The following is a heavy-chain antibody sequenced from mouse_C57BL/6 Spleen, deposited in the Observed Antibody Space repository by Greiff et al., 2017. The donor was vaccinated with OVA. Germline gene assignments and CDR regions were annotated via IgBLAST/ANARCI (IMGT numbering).Heavy chain of an antibody. J-gene: IGHJ4*01. Sequence: VQLQQSGAELVKPGASVKISCKASGYAFSSYWMNWVKQRPGKGLEWIGQIYPGDGDTNYNGKFKGKATLTADKSSSTAYMQLSSLTSEDSAVYFCARRSPNWEDAMDYWGQGTSVTVSS. CDR2: IYPGDGDT. CDR3: ARRSPNWEDAMDY. CDR1: GYAFSSYW. V-gene: IGHV1-80*01. D-gene: IGHD4-1*01.